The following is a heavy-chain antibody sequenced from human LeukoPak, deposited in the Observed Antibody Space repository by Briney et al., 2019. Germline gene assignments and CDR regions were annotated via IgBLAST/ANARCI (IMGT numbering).Heavy chain of an antibody. CDR2: INPNDGAT. CDR1: GYTFIGHY. J-gene: IGHJ6*02. Sequence: ASVKVSCKASGYTFIGHYMHWVRQAPGQGLEWTGWINPNDGATNFAQTFQGRVTMTRDTAINTAYMELSSLRSDDTAVYYCARDFYYYGSGTFMDVWGQGTRSPSP. CDR3: ARDFYYYGSGTFMDV. D-gene: IGHD3-10*01. V-gene: IGHV1-2*02.